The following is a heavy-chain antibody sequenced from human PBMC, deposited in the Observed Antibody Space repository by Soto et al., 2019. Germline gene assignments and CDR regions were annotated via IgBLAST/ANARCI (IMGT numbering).Heavy chain of an antibody. J-gene: IGHJ3*02. V-gene: IGHV4-39*01. CDR3: AKGGSGSYSNAFDI. Sequence: QLQLQESGPGLVKPSETLSLTCSVSGGSISSSSYYWGWIRQRPGKGLEWIGGIYYSGSTYYNPSLKSRVTLSVDTSKNQFSLKLSSVTAADTAVYYCAKGGSGSYSNAFDIWGQGTMVTVSS. CDR2: IYYSGST. CDR1: GGSISSSSYY. D-gene: IGHD3-10*01.